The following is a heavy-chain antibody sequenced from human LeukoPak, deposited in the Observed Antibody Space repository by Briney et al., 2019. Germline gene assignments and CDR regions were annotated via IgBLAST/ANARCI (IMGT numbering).Heavy chain of an antibody. CDR2: IYYSGST. J-gene: IGHJ4*02. V-gene: IGHV4-30-4*01. CDR1: GGSISSSSYY. Sequence: ASETLSLTCTVSGGSISSSSYYWSWIRQPPGKGLEWIGYIYYSGSTYYNPSLKSRVTISVDTSKNQFSLKLSSVTAADTAVYYCARVRGGYYDFWSGYYIDYWGQGTLVTVSS. CDR3: ARVRGGYYDFWSGYYIDY. D-gene: IGHD3-3*01.